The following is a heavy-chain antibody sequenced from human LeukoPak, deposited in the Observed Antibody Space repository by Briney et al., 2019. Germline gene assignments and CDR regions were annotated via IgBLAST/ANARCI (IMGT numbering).Heavy chain of an antibody. V-gene: IGHV1-18*01. D-gene: IGHD6-13*01. Sequence: ASVKVSCKASGYTFTSYGIIWVRQAPGQGLEWMGWISAYNGNTNYAQKLQGRVTMTTDTSTSTAYMELRSLRSDDTAVYYCARSAAGTRIDYYYGMDVWGQGTTVTVSS. CDR3: ARSAAGTRIDYYYGMDV. J-gene: IGHJ6*02. CDR2: ISAYNGNT. CDR1: GYTFTSYG.